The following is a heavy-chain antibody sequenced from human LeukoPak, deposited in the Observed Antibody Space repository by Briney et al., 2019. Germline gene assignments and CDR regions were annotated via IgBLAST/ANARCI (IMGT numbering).Heavy chain of an antibody. D-gene: IGHD5-18*01. J-gene: IGHJ4*02. CDR2: IYYSGST. CDR3: ARDSDTAMGIFDY. V-gene: IGHV4-59*01. Sequence: SETLSLTCTASGGSISSYYWSWIRQPPGKGLEWIGYIYYSGSTNYNPSLKSRVTISVDTSKNQFSLKLSSVTAADTAVYYCARDSDTAMGIFDYWGQGTLVTVSS. CDR1: GGSISSYY.